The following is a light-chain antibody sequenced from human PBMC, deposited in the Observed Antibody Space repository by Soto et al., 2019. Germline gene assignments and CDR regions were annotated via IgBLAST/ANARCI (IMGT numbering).Light chain of an antibody. J-gene: IGKJ2*01. CDR1: QSVSSSY. Sequence: EIVLTQSPGTLSFSPGERATLYCRASQSVSSSYLAWYQQKPGQAPRLLIYGASSRATGIPDRFSGSGSGTDFTLTISRLEPEDFAVYYCQQYGSSGYTFGQGTKLEIK. CDR3: QQYGSSGYT. V-gene: IGKV3-20*01. CDR2: GAS.